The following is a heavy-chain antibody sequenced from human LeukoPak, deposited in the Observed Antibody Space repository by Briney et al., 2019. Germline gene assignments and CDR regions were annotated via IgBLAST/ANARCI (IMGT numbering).Heavy chain of an antibody. CDR2: IYYSGST. CDR1: GGSFSGYY. J-gene: IGHJ5*02. V-gene: IGHV4-59*08. Sequence: SETLSLTCAVYGGSFSGYYWSWIRQPPGKGLEWIGYIYYSGSTNYNPSLKSRVTISVDTSKNQFSLKLSSVTAADTAVYYCARQTEGGGSVWFDPWGQGTLVTVSS. D-gene: IGHD2-15*01. CDR3: ARQTEGGGSVWFDP.